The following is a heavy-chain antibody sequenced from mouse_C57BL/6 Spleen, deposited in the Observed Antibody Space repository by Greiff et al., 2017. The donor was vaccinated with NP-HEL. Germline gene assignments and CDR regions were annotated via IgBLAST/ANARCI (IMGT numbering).Heavy chain of an antibody. D-gene: IGHD1-1*01. J-gene: IGHJ1*03. CDR2: IDPNSGGT. Sequence: VQLQQPGAELVKPGASVKLSCKASGYTFTSYWMHWVKQRPGRGLEWIGRIDPNSGGTKYNEKFKSKATLPVDKPSSTAYMQLSSLTSEDSAVYYCARDYGSSYVRNFDVWGTGTTVTVSS. CDR3: ARDYGSSYVRNFDV. V-gene: IGHV1-72*01. CDR1: GYTFTSYW.